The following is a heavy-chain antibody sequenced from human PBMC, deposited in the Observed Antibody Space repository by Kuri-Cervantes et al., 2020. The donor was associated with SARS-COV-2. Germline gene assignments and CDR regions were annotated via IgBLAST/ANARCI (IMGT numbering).Heavy chain of an antibody. CDR1: GFTVSSNY. CDR2: IYSGGST. CDR3: ARERYGDYVSPYQYYGMDV. J-gene: IGHJ6*02. Sequence: GGSLRLSCVASGFTVSSNYMSWVRQAPGKGLEWVSVIYSGGSTYYADSVKGRFTISRDSSKNMLYLQMNSLRAEDTAVYYCARERYGDYVSPYQYYGMDVWGQGTAVTVSS. D-gene: IGHD4-17*01. V-gene: IGHV3-53*01.